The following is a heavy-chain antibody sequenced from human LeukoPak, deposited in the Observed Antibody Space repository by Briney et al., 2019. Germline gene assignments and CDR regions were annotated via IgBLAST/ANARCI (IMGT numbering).Heavy chain of an antibody. CDR1: GGSFRSYY. CDR3: EAGDGYNSFDY. V-gene: IGHV4-4*07. CDR2: IYTSGST. Sequence: PSETLSLTCTVSGGSFRSYYWSWIRQPAGKGLEWIGRIYTSGSTNYNSSLKSRVTMSVDTSKNQVSLKLSSVTAADTAVYYCEAGDGYNSFDYWGQGTLVTVSS. D-gene: IGHD5-24*01. J-gene: IGHJ4*02.